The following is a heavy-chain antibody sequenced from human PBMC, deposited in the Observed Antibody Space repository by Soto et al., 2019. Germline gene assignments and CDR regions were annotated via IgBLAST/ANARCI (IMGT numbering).Heavy chain of an antibody. CDR2: IYTRGST. CDR1: GGSISSYY. CDR3: ARQRTSVVTQAYFDV. J-gene: IGHJ4*02. D-gene: IGHD2-21*02. V-gene: IGHV4-4*07. Sequence: SETLSLTCTVSGGSISSYYWSWIRQPAGKGLEWIGRIYTRGSTNYNPSLKSRVTMSVDTSKNQFSLKLSSVTAADTAVYYCARQRTSVVTQAYFDVWGPGSLVTVSS.